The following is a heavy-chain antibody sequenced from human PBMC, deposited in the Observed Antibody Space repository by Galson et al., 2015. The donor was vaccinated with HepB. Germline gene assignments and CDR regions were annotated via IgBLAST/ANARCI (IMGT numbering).Heavy chain of an antibody. CDR3: ARKDVGAPTRGFDY. Sequence: SLRLSCAASGFTFSDYYMSWIRQAPGKGLEWVSYISSSSSYTNYADSVKGRFTISRDNAKNSLYLQMNSLRAEDTAVYYCARKDVGAPTRGFDYWGQGTLVTVSS. D-gene: IGHD1-26*01. CDR2: ISSSSSYT. V-gene: IGHV3-11*03. J-gene: IGHJ4*02. CDR1: GFTFSDYY.